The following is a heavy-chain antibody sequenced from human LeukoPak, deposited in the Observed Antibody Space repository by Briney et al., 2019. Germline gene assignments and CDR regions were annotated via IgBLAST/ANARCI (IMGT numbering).Heavy chain of an antibody. CDR2: ISTRGDT. V-gene: IGHV3-13*01. Sequence: GGSLRLSCAASGFTFSTYDTHWVRQPTGKGLEWVAAISTRGDTFYAGSVRGRFTVSRDNGKNSFYLQMTSLRVGDTAVYYCARGTDGFDPWGQGTLVTVSS. CDR1: GFTFSTYD. D-gene: IGHD3/OR15-3a*01. J-gene: IGHJ5*02. CDR3: ARGTDGFDP.